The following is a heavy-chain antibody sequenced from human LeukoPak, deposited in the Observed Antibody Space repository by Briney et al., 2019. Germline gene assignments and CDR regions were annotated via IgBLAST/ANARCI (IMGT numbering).Heavy chain of an antibody. Sequence: GESLKISCKGSGYSFTSYWIGWVRQMPGKGLEWMGIIYPGDSDTRYSPSFQGQVTISAGKSISTAYLQWSSLKASDTAMYYCARLPGNLRPRTQALYYYYGMDVWGQGTTVTVSS. D-gene: IGHD1-26*01. CDR3: ARLPGNLRPRTQALYYYYGMDV. CDR2: IYPGDSDT. V-gene: IGHV5-51*01. CDR1: GYSFTSYW. J-gene: IGHJ6*02.